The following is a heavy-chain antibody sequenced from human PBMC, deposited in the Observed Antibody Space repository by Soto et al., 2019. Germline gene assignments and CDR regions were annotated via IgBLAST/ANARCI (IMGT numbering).Heavy chain of an antibody. CDR1: GYTFTSYG. Sequence: ASVKVSCKASGYTFTSYGISWVRQAPGQGLEWMGWMSPNSGNTGYAQKFQGRVTMARNTSISTAYMELSSLRSEDTAVYYCARGRKVQVSWGQGTLVTVSS. J-gene: IGHJ5*02. CDR2: MSPNSGNT. CDR3: ARGRKVQVS. V-gene: IGHV1-8*02.